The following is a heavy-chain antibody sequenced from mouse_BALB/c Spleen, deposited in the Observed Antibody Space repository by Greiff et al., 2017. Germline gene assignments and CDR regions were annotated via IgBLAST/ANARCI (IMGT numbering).Heavy chain of an antibody. V-gene: IGHV1S22*01. CDR2: INPGSGST. Sequence: LQQPGSELVRPGASVKLSCKASGYTFTSYWMHWVKQRPGQGLEWIGNINPGSGSTNYDEKFKSKATLTVDTSSSTAYMQLSSLTSEDSAVYYCLYDGCIDYWGQGTTLTVSS. J-gene: IGHJ2*01. CDR3: LYDGCIDY. D-gene: IGHD2-3*01. CDR1: GYTFTSYW.